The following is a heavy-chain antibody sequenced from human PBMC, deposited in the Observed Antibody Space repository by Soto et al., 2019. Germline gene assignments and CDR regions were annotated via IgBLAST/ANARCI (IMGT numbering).Heavy chain of an antibody. V-gene: IGHV3-21*01. D-gene: IGHD5-18*01. CDR2: ISSSSSYI. Sequence: PGGSLRLSCAASGFTFSSYSMNWVRQAPGKGLEWVSSISSSSSYIYYADSVKGRFTISRDNAKNSLYLQVNSLRAEDTAVYYCARARAIQLWPRQAFDIWGQGTMVTVSS. CDR3: ARARAIQLWPRQAFDI. J-gene: IGHJ3*02. CDR1: GFTFSSYS.